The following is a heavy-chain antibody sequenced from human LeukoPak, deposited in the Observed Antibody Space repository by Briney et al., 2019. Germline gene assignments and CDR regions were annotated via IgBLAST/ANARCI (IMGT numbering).Heavy chain of an antibody. CDR3: ARAIRPVVPAPNDAFDI. J-gene: IGHJ3*02. CDR1: GYTFTSYY. CDR2: ISAYNGNT. V-gene: IGHV1-18*04. D-gene: IGHD2-2*01. Sequence: GASVKVSCKASGYTFTSYYMHWVRQAPGQGLEWMGWISAYNGNTNYAQKLQGRVTMTTDTSTSTAYMELRSLRSDDTAVYYCARAIRPVVPAPNDAFDIWGQGTMVTVSS.